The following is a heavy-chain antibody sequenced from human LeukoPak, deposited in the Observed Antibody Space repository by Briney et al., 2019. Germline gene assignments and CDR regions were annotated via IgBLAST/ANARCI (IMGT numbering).Heavy chain of an antibody. CDR2: IIPIFGTA. CDR3: ARSPAPHYYYYMDV. V-gene: IGHV1-69*13. CDR1: GGTFSSYA. J-gene: IGHJ6*03. Sequence: ASVKVSCKASGGTFSSYAISWVRQAPGQGLEWMGGIIPIFGTANYAQKFQGRVTITADESTSTAYMELSSLRSEDTAVYYCARSPAPHYYYYMDVWGKGTTVTVSS.